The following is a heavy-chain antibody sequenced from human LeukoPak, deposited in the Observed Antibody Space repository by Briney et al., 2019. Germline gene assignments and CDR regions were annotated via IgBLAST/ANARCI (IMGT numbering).Heavy chain of an antibody. J-gene: IGHJ6*02. CDR3: AITNAMVRGIISPAFSGMDV. CDR2: IYHSGST. Sequence: SETLSLTCTVSGYSISSGYYWGWIRQPPGKGLEWIGSIYHSGSTYYNPSLKSRVTISVDTSKNQFSLKLSSVTAADTAVYYCAITNAMVRGIISPAFSGMDVWGQGTTVTVSS. CDR1: GYSISSGYY. D-gene: IGHD3-10*01. V-gene: IGHV4-38-2*02.